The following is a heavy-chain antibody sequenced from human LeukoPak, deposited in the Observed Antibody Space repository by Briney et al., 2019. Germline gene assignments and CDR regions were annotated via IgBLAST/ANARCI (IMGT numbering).Heavy chain of an antibody. Sequence: GGSLRLSCATSGFTLSIYGMHWVRQAPGKGLEWVAFIRYDGTDKYYADSVKGRFTISRDNSKNTLYLHMNSLRAEDTAVYYCVKEPAPYSLGDAWGKGTTVTVSS. J-gene: IGHJ6*04. D-gene: IGHD5-18*01. CDR1: GFTLSIYG. CDR2: IRYDGTDK. CDR3: VKEPAPYSLGDA. V-gene: IGHV3-30*02.